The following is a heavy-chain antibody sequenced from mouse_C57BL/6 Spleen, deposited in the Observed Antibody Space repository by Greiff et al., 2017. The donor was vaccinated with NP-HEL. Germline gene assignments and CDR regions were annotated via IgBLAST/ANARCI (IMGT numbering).Heavy chain of an antibody. Sequence: EVKLQESGEGLVKPGGSLKLSCAASGFTFSSYAMSWVRQTPEKRLEWVAYISSGGDYIYYADTVKGRFTISRDNARNTLYLQISSLKSEDTAMYYCTRDSYGNYFDYWGQGTTLTVSS. CDR3: TRDSYGNYFDY. D-gene: IGHD2-1*01. CDR1: GFTFSSYA. CDR2: ISSGGDYI. J-gene: IGHJ2*01. V-gene: IGHV5-9-1*02.